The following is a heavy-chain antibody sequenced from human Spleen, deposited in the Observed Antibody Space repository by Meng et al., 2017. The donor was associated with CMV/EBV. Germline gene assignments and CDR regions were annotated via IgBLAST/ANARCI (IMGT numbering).Heavy chain of an antibody. J-gene: IGHJ4*02. CDR1: GGSFSGYY. V-gene: IGHV4-34*01. CDR3: ARGLKYYDFLSGPYYFDY. D-gene: IGHD3-3*01. Sequence: SETLSLTCAVYGGSFSGYYWSWIRQPPGKGLEWIGEINHSGSTNYNPSLKSRVTISVDTSKNQFSLKLSSVNAADTAVYYCARGLKYYDFLSGPYYFDYWGQGTLVTVSS. CDR2: INHSGST.